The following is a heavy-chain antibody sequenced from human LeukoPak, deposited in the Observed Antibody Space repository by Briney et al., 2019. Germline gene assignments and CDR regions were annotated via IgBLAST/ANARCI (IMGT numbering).Heavy chain of an antibody. Sequence: SVKVSCKASGGTFSCYAISWVRQAPGQGLEWMGGIIPIFGTANYAQKFQGRVTITADESTSTAYMELSSLRSEDTAVYYCARGAFCSSTSLVCNMDVWGKGTTVTVSS. CDR1: GGTFSCYA. CDR2: IIPIFGTA. V-gene: IGHV1-69*13. CDR3: ARGAFCSSTSLVCNMDV. D-gene: IGHD2-2*01. J-gene: IGHJ6*03.